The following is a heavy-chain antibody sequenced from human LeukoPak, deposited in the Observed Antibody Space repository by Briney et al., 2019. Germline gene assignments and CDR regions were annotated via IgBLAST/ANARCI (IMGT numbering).Heavy chain of an antibody. V-gene: IGHV3-48*04. J-gene: IGHJ4*02. CDR3: ASGEWELPPDY. CDR2: ISSTGDRI. Sequence: PGGSLRLSCAASKFSFSLYNMNWVRQAPGKGLEWVSYISSTGDRIYYADSVRGRFTISRDNAKNSLYLQMNSLRAEDTAVYYCASGEWELPPDYWGQGTLVTVSS. D-gene: IGHD1-26*01. CDR1: KFSFSLYN.